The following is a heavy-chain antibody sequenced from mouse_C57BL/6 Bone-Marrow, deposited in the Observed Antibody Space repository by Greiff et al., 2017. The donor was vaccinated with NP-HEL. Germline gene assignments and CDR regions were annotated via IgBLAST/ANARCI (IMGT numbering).Heavy chain of an antibody. J-gene: IGHJ2*01. D-gene: IGHD3-3*01. Sequence: EVMLVESGGGLVKPGGSLKLSCAASGFTFSSYAMSWVRQTPEKRLEWVATISDGGSYTYYPDNVKGRITISRDNAKNNLYLQMSHLKSEDTAMYYCARDWDRVDYWGQGTTLTVSS. CDR3: ARDWDRVDY. CDR1: GFTFSSYA. CDR2: ISDGGSYT. V-gene: IGHV5-4*01.